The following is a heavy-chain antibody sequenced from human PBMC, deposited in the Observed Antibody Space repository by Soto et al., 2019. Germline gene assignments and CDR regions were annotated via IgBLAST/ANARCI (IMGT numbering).Heavy chain of an antibody. CDR3: ARASGSSYWFDP. V-gene: IGHV1-18*01. CDR2: ISAYNGNT. J-gene: IGHJ5*02. Sequence: ASVKVCCKASGYTFTSYGMRWVRQAPGQGLEWMGWISAYNGNTNYAQKLQGRVTMTTDTSTSTAYMELRSLRSDDTAVYYCARASGSSYWFDPWGQGTLVTVSS. CDR1: GYTFTSYG. D-gene: IGHD1-26*01.